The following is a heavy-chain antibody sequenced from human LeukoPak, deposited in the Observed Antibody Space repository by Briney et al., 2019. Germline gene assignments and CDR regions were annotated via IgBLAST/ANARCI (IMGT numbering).Heavy chain of an antibody. J-gene: IGHJ4*02. D-gene: IGHD3-3*01. CDR3: IRDFWGGYYMG. CDR2: IRSKTNNYAT. CDR1: GFTFSGSV. V-gene: IGHV3-73*01. Sequence: GGSLKLSCAASGFTFSGSVLHWVRQASGKGLEWIGRIRSKTNNYATVYTASVKGRFNISRDDSKNTAYLQMSSLKTEDTAVYYCIRDFWGGYYMGWGQGTLVTVSS.